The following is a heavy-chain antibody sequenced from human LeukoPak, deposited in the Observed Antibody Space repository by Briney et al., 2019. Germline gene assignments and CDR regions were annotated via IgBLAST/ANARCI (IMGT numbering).Heavy chain of an antibody. CDR3: AKDLDSAAIPPFFDY. CDR2: INPDGSRT. Sequence: GGSLRLSCAASGFTLSSYWMFWVRQAPGKGLVCVSHINPDGSRTAYADSVKGRFTISRDNAKNTLYLQMNSLRAEDTAVYYCAKDLDSAAIPPFFDYWGQGTLATVSS. V-gene: IGHV3-74*01. CDR1: GFTLSSYW. D-gene: IGHD2-2*02. J-gene: IGHJ4*02.